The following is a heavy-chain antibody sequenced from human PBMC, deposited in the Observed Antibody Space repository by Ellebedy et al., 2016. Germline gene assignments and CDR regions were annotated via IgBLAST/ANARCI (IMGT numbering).Heavy chain of an antibody. J-gene: IGHJ3*02. Sequence: SETLSLTXTVSGGSISSGDYYWSWIRQPPGKGLEWIGYIYYSGSTYYNPSLKSRVTISVDTSKNQFSLKLSSVTAADTAVYYCARSLGYCSSTSCDDAFDIWGQGTMVTVSS. CDR3: ARSLGYCSSTSCDDAFDI. CDR1: GGSISSGDYY. V-gene: IGHV4-30-4*02. CDR2: IYYSGST. D-gene: IGHD2-2*01.